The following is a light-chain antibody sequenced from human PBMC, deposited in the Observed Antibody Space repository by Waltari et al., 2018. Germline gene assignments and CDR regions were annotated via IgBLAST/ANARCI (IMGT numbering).Light chain of an antibody. CDR1: SSDGAGFNF. J-gene: IGLJ2*01. Sequence: SALTQPASVSGSPGQSIRIPCTGISSDGAGFNFVSWYQQHPGKAPKLMIYDVFNRPLGVSTRFSGSKSDNAASLAISGLQAEDEAVYYCSSYTASPPHVVFGGGTKVTVL. V-gene: IGLV2-14*03. CDR2: DVF. CDR3: SSYTASPPHVV.